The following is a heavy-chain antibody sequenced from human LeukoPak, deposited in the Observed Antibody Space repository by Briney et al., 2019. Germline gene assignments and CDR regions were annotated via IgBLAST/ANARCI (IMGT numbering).Heavy chain of an antibody. Sequence: HGEFLKISCKGSGYSFTSYWIGWVRQMPGKGLEWMGIIYPGDSDTRYSPSFQGQVTISADKSISTAYLQWSSLEASDTAMYYCARHVTLGNGWFDPWGQGTLVTVSS. V-gene: IGHV5-51*01. J-gene: IGHJ5*02. CDR2: IYPGDSDT. D-gene: IGHD4-23*01. CDR3: ARHVTLGNGWFDP. CDR1: GYSFTSYW.